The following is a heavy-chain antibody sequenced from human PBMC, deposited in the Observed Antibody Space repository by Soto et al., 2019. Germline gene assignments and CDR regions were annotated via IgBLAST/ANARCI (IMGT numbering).Heavy chain of an antibody. CDR2: IYHTGNT. J-gene: IGHJ5*02. CDR1: GGSISSSSW. CDR3: ARDGVVVDFWNPMWFDP. D-gene: IGHD3-3*01. Sequence: SETLSLTCAVSGGSISSSSWWSWVRQPPGKGLEWIGEIYHTGNTNYNPSLESRVTISVDKSKNQFSLNLNSVTAADTAMYYCARDGVVVDFWNPMWFDPWGQGTQVTVSS. V-gene: IGHV4-4*02.